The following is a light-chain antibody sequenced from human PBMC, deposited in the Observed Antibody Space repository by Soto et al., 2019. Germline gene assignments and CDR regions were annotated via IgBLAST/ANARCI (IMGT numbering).Light chain of an antibody. CDR1: EMLLHSHGYNY. J-gene: IGKJ1*01. Sequence: MVMTQSPLSRPVTPCGAASISFRSSEMLLHSHGYNYLDWYLQEPGQSPQLLIYLGSNRASGVPDRFSGSGSGTDFTLNISRVEAEDVGVYYCLKALQTPWKFGHGHKVDLK. CDR2: LGS. CDR3: LKALQTPWK. V-gene: IGKV2-28*01.